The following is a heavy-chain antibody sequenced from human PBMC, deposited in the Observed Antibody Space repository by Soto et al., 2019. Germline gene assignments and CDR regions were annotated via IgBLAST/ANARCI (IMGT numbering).Heavy chain of an antibody. CDR2: IYTSGST. Sequence: QVQLQESGPGLVKPSETLSLTCTVSGGSISSYYWSWIRQPAGKGLEWIGRIYTSGSTNYNPSLKSRVTMSVDTSKNQFSLKLSSVTAADTAVYYCAREIDSSGYLYYFDYWGQGTLVTVSS. CDR1: GGSISSYY. D-gene: IGHD3-22*01. V-gene: IGHV4-4*07. CDR3: AREIDSSGYLYYFDY. J-gene: IGHJ4*02.